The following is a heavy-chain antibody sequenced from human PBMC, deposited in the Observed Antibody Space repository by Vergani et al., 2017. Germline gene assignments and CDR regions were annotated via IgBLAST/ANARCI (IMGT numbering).Heavy chain of an antibody. CDR2: IYPSNSET. CDR1: GYSFTNYW. J-gene: IGHJ3*01. CDR3: AILRGPFDL. D-gene: IGHD1-26*01. Sequence: EVQLVQSGAEVKKPGESLKISCEASGYSFTNYWVAWVRQMPGKGLDWMGIIYPSNSETKYSPSFQGQVTFSADKSIGTAYLQWSSLKASDTAMYYCAILRGPFDLWGQGTMVTVSA. V-gene: IGHV5-51*03.